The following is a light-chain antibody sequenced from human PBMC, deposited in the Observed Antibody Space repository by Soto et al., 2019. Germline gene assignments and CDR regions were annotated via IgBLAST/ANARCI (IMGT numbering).Light chain of an antibody. Sequence: EIVLTQSPATLSLSPGERATLSCRASQSINRHLAWYRQKPGQAPRLLIYGASTRATGVPSRFSGSGSGTEFTLTISSLQPEDFATYYCLQHNSFPRTFGQGTKVDIK. J-gene: IGKJ1*01. V-gene: IGKV3-15*01. CDR3: LQHNSFPRT. CDR2: GAS. CDR1: QSINRH.